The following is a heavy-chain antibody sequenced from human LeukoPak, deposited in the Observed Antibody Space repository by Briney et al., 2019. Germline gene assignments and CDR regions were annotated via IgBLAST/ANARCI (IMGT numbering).Heavy chain of an antibody. CDR1: GGSFSGYY. J-gene: IGHJ5*02. V-gene: IGHV4-34*01. Sequence: PSETLSLTCAVYGGSFSGYYWSWIRQPPAKGPKWIGEINHSGSTNYNPSLKSRVTISVDTSKNQFSLKLSSVTAADTAVYYCARGQNRITMIVVVPVGARFDPWGQGTLVTVSA. CDR2: INHSGST. D-gene: IGHD3-22*01. CDR3: ARGQNRITMIVVVPVGARFDP.